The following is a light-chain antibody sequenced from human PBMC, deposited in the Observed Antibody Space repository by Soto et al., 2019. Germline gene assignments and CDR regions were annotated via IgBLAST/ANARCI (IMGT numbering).Light chain of an antibody. J-gene: IGKJ4*01. CDR1: QSVSNN. Sequence: EIVMTQSPATLSVSPGERAILSCRASQSVSNNLARYQQNPGQAPSLLIYHASTRATGIPARFSGSGSGTEFTLTISSLQSEDFAVYYCQQYNKGPLTFGGGTKVEIK. V-gene: IGKV3-15*01. CDR2: HAS. CDR3: QQYNKGPLT.